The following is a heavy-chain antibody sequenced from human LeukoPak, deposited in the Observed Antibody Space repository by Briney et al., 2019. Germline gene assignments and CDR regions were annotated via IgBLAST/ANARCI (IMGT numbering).Heavy chain of an antibody. CDR2: IYYSGST. J-gene: IGHJ4*02. CDR3: ARHVIAARIFDY. Sequence: SETLSLTCTVSGGSISSYYWSWIRQPPGKGLEWIGYIYYSGSTNYNPSLKSRVTISVDTSKNQSSLKLSSVTAADTAVYYCARHVIAARIFDYWGQGTLVTVSS. CDR1: GGSISSYY. V-gene: IGHV4-59*08. D-gene: IGHD6-6*01.